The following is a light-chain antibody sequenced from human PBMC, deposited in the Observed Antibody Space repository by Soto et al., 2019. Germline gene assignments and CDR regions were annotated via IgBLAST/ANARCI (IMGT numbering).Light chain of an antibody. CDR2: AAS. V-gene: IGKV1-27*01. Sequence: DIQMTQSPSSLSASVGDSVTITCRASQGISNYLAWYQQKPGKVPKLLIYAASTLQSGIPSRFSGSGSGKDFTLTISSLQPEDVATNYCQKYNSAPVCLGQGTKVEIK. CDR3: QKYNSAPVC. CDR1: QGISNY. J-gene: IGKJ1*01.